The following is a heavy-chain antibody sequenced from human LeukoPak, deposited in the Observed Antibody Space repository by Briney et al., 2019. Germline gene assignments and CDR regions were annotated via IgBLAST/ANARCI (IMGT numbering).Heavy chain of an antibody. D-gene: IGHD4-17*01. J-gene: IGHJ5*02. CDR3: ARDAGDYGLNWFGP. CDR1: GGSISSYY. CDR2: IYYSGST. Sequence: SETLSLTCTVSGGSISSYYWSWIRQPPGKGLEWIGYIYYSGSTNYNPSLKSRVTISVDTSKNQFSLKLSSVTAADTAVYYCARDAGDYGLNWFGPWGQGTLVTVSS. V-gene: IGHV4-59*01.